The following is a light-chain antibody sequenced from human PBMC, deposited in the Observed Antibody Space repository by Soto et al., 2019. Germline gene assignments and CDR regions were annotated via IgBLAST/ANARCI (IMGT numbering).Light chain of an antibody. Sequence: SVVTQPRSVSGAPGQSVTLSRTWTSTQVGGYNYVSWYQQHPGKVPKLMLYDVSKRPSGVPDRFSGSKSGNTASLTISGLQAEDEADYYCCSYAGRDTLYVFGSGTKVTVL. V-gene: IGLV2-11*01. J-gene: IGLJ1*01. CDR3: CSYAGRDTLYV. CDR2: DVS. CDR1: STQVGGYNY.